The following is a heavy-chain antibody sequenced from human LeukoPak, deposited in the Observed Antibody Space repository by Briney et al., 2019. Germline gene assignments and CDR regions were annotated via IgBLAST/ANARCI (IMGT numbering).Heavy chain of an antibody. CDR2: INPHSGGT. D-gene: IGHD5-18*01. V-gene: IGHV1-2*02. CDR3: ARDRDSYGDYYFFYMDV. J-gene: IGHJ6*03. Sequence: ASVKVSCKASGYTFTAYYIHWVRQAPGQGLEWMGWINPHSGGTNSTQKFQNRVTTTRDTSISTVYMELSRLRSDDTAVYYCARDRDSYGDYYFFYMDVWGKGTTVAVSS. CDR1: GYTFTAYY.